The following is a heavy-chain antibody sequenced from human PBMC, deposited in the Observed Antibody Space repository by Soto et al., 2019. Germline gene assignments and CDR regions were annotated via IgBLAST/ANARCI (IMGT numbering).Heavy chain of an antibody. Sequence: GGSLRLSCAASGFTFSSYSMNWVRQAPGKGLEWVSSISSSSSYIYYADSVKGRFTISRDNAKNSLYLQMNSLRAEDTAVYYCARDLPKHYYDFWSGSPWGRGDMFDYWGQGTLVTVSS. V-gene: IGHV3-21*01. CDR3: ARDLPKHYYDFWSGSPWGRGDMFDY. CDR2: ISSSSSYI. CDR1: GFTFSSYS. D-gene: IGHD3-3*01. J-gene: IGHJ4*02.